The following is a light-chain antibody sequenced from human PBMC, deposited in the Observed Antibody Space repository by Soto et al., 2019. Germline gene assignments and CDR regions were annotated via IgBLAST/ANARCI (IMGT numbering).Light chain of an antibody. CDR1: QSVSSN. CDR3: QQYNNWPPFT. V-gene: IGKV3-15*01. CDR2: GAS. Sequence: EIVMTQAPATLSVSPGERATLSCRASQSVSSNLAWSQQKPGQAPRLLIYGASTRATGIPARFSGSGSGTEFTLAIGGQHYEDFAVYYCQQYNNWPPFTFCPWNKVDSK. J-gene: IGKJ3*01.